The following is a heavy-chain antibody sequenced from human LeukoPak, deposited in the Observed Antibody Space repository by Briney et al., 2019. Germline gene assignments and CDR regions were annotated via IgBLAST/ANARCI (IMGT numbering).Heavy chain of an antibody. V-gene: IGHV4-38-2*02. D-gene: IGHD2-2*02. Sequence: SETLSLTCTVSGYSISSGYYWGWIRQPPGKGLEWIGSIYHSGSTYYNPSLKSRVIISVDTSKNQFSLKLSSVTAADTAVYYCARGRDKLGYCSSTSCYNRYYYMDVWGKGTTVTVSS. CDR1: GYSISSGYY. CDR2: IYHSGST. CDR3: ARGRDKLGYCSSTSCYNRYYYMDV. J-gene: IGHJ6*03.